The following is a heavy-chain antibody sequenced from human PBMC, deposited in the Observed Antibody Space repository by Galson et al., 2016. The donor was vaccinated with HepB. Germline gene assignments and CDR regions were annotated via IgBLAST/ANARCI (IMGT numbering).Heavy chain of an antibody. J-gene: IGHJ5*02. Sequence: SETLSLTCAVSGGSISSSNWWTWVRQPPGKGLEWIGEIYHSGTTNYNPSLKSRVTISVDKSKNQFSLNLSSVAAADTAVYYCARDDVETLGFRGLANWFDPWGQGTVVTVSS. CDR2: IYHSGTT. V-gene: IGHV4-4*02. CDR1: GGSISSSNW. D-gene: IGHD3/OR15-3a*01. CDR3: ARDDVETLGFRGLANWFDP.